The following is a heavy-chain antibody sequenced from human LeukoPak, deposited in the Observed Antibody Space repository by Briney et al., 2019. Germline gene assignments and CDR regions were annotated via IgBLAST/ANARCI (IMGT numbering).Heavy chain of an antibody. CDR1: GFTFSSYG. D-gene: IGHD1-26*01. V-gene: IGHV3-30*03. Sequence: PGGSLRLSCAASGFTFSSYGMHWVRQAPGKGLEWVAVISYDGSNKYYADSVKGRFTISRDNSKNTLYLQMNSLRAEDTAVYYCARGITEWELLGFFGYFQHWGQGTLVTVSS. J-gene: IGHJ1*01. CDR3: ARGITEWELLGFFGYFQH. CDR2: ISYDGSNK.